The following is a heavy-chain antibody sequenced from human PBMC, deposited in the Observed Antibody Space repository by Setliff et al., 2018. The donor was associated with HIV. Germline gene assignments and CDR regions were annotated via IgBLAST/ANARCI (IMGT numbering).Heavy chain of an antibody. CDR3: ARPLSTSYNFWGDALAI. J-gene: IGHJ3*02. V-gene: IGHV4-39*02. Sequence: PSETLSLTCNVSGASISNDNYYWGWIRQPPGKGLEWIASFHHSGSTSYNPSLRSRVTISVDTSKSLFSLKLISVTAADTAVYYCARPLSTSYNFWGDALAIWGQGTMVTVSS. CDR1: GASISNDNYY. D-gene: IGHD3-3*01. CDR2: FHHSGST.